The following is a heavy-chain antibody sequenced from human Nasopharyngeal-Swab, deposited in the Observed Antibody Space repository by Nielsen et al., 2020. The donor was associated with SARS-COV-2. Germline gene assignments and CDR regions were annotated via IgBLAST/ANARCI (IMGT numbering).Heavy chain of an antibody. CDR2: ISGGGST. D-gene: IGHD3-16*02. CDR3: ASEVGGSYRDFDY. J-gene: IGHJ4*02. CDR1: GFIFSSYT. V-gene: IGHV3-23*01. Sequence: GESLKISCVGSGFIFSSYTMHWVRQAPGKGLEWVSAISGGGSTFYAESVRGRFTVPRENFRKTLYLEMNSLRVEDTALYYCASEVGGSYRDFDYWGQGTLVTVSS.